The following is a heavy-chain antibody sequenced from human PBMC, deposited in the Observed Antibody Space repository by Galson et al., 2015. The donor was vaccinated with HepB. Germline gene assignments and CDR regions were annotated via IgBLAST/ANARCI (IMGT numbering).Heavy chain of an antibody. CDR2: ISSSSSYI. J-gene: IGHJ6*02. D-gene: IGHD2-2*01. Sequence: SLRLSCAASGFTFSSYSMNWVRQAPGTGLEWVSSISSSSSYIYYADSVKGRFTISRDNAKNSLYLQMNSLRAEDTAVYYCATYCSSTSCYEEEGYYYGMDVWGQGTTVTVSS. CDR3: ATYCSSTSCYEEEGYYYGMDV. CDR1: GFTFSSYS. V-gene: IGHV3-21*01.